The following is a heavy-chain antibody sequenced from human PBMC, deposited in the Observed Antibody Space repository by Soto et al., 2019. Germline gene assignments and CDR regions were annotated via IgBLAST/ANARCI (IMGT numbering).Heavy chain of an antibody. Sequence: EVQLLESGGGLVQPGGSLSRSCAASGFTFSAYAMRWVRQAPGQVLEWVSETSGSGGSTYYADSVKGQFTISRDNSKSTLYVQMTSIRADHTAGYYCAIGRVTPGPLDYWGQGILVTVSS. CDR1: GFTFSAYA. J-gene: IGHJ4*02. V-gene: IGHV3-23*01. D-gene: IGHD2-21*02. CDR2: TSGSGGST. CDR3: AIGRVTPGPLDY.